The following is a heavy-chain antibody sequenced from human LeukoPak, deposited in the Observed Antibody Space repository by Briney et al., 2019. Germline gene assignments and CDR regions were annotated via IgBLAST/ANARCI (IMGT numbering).Heavy chain of an antibody. J-gene: IGHJ4*02. V-gene: IGHV4-31*03. CDR1: GGSISSGGYY. D-gene: IGHD2-15*01. CDR3: ARDHSRYCSGGSCYYE. Sequence: QSSQTLSLTCTVSGGSISSGGYYWSWIRQHPGKGLEWIGYIYYSGSTYYNPSLKGRVTISVDTSKNQFSLKLSSVTAADTAVYYCARDHSRYCSGGSCYYEWGQGTLVTVSS. CDR2: IYYSGST.